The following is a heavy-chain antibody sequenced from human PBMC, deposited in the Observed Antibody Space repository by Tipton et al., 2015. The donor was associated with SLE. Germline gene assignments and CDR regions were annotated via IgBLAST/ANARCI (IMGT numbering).Heavy chain of an antibody. CDR1: GGSISSSNW. D-gene: IGHD6-6*01. CDR3: ARHGRIAARDWYFDL. V-gene: IGHV4-4*02. Sequence: TLSLTCAVSGGSISSSNWWSWVRQPPGKGLEWIGEINHSGSTNYNPSLKSRVTISVDTSKNQFSLKLSSVTAADTAVYYCARHGRIAARDWYFDLWGRGTLVTVSS. CDR2: INHSGST. J-gene: IGHJ2*01.